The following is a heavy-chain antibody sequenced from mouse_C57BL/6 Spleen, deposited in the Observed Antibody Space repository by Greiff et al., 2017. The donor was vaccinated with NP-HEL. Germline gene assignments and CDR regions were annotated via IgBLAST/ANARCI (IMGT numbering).Heavy chain of an antibody. Sequence: EVQVVESGPELVKPGDSVKISCKASGYSFTGYFMNWVMQSHGKSLEWIGRINPYNGDTFYNQKFKGKATLTVDKSSSTAHMELRSLTSEDSAVYYCARGRSTIVTTDYAMDYWGQGTSVTVSS. V-gene: IGHV1-20*01. D-gene: IGHD2-5*01. CDR2: INPYNGDT. CDR1: GYSFTGYF. J-gene: IGHJ4*01. CDR3: ARGRSTIVTTDYAMDY.